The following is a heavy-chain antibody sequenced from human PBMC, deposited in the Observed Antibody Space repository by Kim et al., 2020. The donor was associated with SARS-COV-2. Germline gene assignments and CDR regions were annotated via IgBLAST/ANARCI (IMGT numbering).Heavy chain of an antibody. Sequence: ADSVKGRFTISRDNSKNTLYLQMSSLRAEDTAVYYCVKDGFGRRSSGWYSWGQGTLVTVSS. CDR3: VKDGFGRRSSGWYS. D-gene: IGHD6-19*01. J-gene: IGHJ5*02. V-gene: IGHV3-64D*09.